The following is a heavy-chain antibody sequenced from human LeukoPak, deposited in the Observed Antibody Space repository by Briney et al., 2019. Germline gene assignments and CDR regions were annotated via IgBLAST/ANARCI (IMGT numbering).Heavy chain of an antibody. J-gene: IGHJ4*02. CDR2: INPSGGST. Sequence: ASVKVSCKASGYTFTSYYMHWVRQAPGQGLEWMGIINPSGGSTSYAQKFQGRVTMTRDTSTSTVYMELSSLRSEDTAVYYCTTDSSPEQWLMDYWGQGTLVTVSS. V-gene: IGHV1-46*01. CDR1: GYTFTSYY. CDR3: TTDSSPEQWLMDY. D-gene: IGHD6-19*01.